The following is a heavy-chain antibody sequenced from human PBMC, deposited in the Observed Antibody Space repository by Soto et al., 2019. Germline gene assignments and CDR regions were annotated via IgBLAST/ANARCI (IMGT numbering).Heavy chain of an antibody. CDR2: ISSSSSVI. J-gene: IGHJ6*03. CDR1: GFILSDCA. Sequence: EVQLVESGGGLVQPGGSLRLSCATSGFILSDCAMNWFRQAPGKGLEGVSYISSSSSVIDYADSVKGRFTVSRDNARNSLYLQMNSLRAEDTAVYYCARDLSWGSNWYYYMDVWGKGTTVTVSS. D-gene: IGHD7-27*01. CDR3: ARDLSWGSNWYYYMDV. V-gene: IGHV3-48*01.